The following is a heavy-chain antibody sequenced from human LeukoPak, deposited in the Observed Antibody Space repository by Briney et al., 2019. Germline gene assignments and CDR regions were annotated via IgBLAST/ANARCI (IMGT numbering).Heavy chain of an antibody. CDR3: ARYSRYGSGSYDYYGMDV. V-gene: IGHV3-66*01. CDR1: GFTVSSNY. J-gene: IGHJ6*02. D-gene: IGHD3-10*01. Sequence: GGSLRLSCAASGFTVSSNYMSWVRRAPGKGLEWVSVIYSGGSTYYADSVKGRFTISRDNSKNTLYLQMNSLRAEDTAVYYCARYSRYGSGSYDYYGMDVWGQGTTVTVSS. CDR2: IYSGGST.